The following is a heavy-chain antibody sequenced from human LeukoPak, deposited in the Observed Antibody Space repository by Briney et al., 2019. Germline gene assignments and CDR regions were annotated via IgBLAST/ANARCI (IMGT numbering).Heavy chain of an antibody. CDR3: AYRNNFEY. J-gene: IGHJ4*02. D-gene: IGHD1-26*01. Sequence: ALRLSSAASGFTFIDYSMGWIRQPPGKGLEWVANIKAGGSEKYYVDSVKGRFTISRDDAKRTVDLQMDNLRTEDTAVYYCAYRNNFEYWGEGPVPTVHS. V-gene: IGHV3-7*05. CDR2: IKAGGSEK. CDR1: GFTFIDYS.